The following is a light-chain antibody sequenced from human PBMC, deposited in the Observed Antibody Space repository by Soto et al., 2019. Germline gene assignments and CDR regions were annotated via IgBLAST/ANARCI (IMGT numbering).Light chain of an antibody. CDR3: QQSYSSPYT. V-gene: IGKV1-39*01. Sequence: EIQMTQSPSSLSASVGDRVTITCRASQSISTYLNWYQQKPGKAPILLIYAASSLQSGVPSRFSGSGSGTDFTLTISSLQPEDFATYYCQQSYSSPYTFGQGTKLEIK. CDR1: QSISTY. CDR2: AAS. J-gene: IGKJ2*01.